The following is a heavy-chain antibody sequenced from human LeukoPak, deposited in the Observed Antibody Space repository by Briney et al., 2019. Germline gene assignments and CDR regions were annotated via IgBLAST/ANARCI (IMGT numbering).Heavy chain of an antibody. V-gene: IGHV3-30*02. D-gene: IGHD2-2*01. CDR1: GMTFERHG. Sequence: GGSLRLSCAVSGMTFERHGMHWVRQPPGKGLEWLAFIKYDGSRTDYEDSVKGRFTISRDNAKNSLYLQMNSLRAEDTAVYYCVRDQLVGSTSCYFIWGQGTMVTVSS. CDR2: IKYDGSRT. J-gene: IGHJ3*02. CDR3: VRDQLVGSTSCYFI.